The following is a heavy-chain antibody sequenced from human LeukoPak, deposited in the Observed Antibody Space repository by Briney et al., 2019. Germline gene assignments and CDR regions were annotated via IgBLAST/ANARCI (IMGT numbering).Heavy chain of an antibody. J-gene: IGHJ6*03. CDR1: GGSISSSYY. Sequence: SETLSLTCTVSGGSISSSYYWGWIHQPPGKGLEWIGSIYYSGSTYYNPSLKSRVTISVDTSKNQFSLKLSSVTAADTAVYYCARRLIKQLADYYYMDVWGKGTTVTVSS. V-gene: IGHV4-39*01. CDR3: ARRLIKQLADYYYMDV. D-gene: IGHD6-6*01. CDR2: IYYSGST.